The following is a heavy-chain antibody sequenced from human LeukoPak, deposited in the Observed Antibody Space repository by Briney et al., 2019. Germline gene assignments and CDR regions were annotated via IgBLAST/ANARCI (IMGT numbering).Heavy chain of an antibody. CDR2: ISSSSSYI. J-gene: IGHJ6*03. D-gene: IGHD1-26*01. CDR1: GFTFSSYA. CDR3: ARAYSGTYGLGYYYMDV. Sequence: GGSLRLSCAASGFTFSSYAMSWVRQAPGKGLEWVSSISSSSSYIYYADSVKGRFTISRDNAKKSLYLQMNSLRAEDTAVYYCARAYSGTYGLGYYYMDVWGKGTTVTVSS. V-gene: IGHV3-21*01.